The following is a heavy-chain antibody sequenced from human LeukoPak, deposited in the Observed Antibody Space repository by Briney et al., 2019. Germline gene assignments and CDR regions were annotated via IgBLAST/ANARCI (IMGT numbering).Heavy chain of an antibody. CDR3: ARDMGGGYWTSYYFDY. J-gene: IGHJ4*02. V-gene: IGHV3-30-3*01. CDR1: GFTFSSYA. Sequence: GGSLRLSCAASGFTFSSYAMHWVRQAPGKGLEWVAVISYDRSNKYYADSVKGRFTISRDNSKNTLYLQMNSLRAEDTAVYYCARDMGGGYWTSYYFDYWGQGTLVTVSS. CDR2: ISYDRSNK. D-gene: IGHD2-21*01.